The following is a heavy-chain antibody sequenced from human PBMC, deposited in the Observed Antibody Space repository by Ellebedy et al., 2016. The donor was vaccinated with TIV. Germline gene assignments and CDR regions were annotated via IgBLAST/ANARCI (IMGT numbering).Heavy chain of an antibody. CDR2: IHYSGNS. V-gene: IGHV4-59*08. D-gene: IGHD3-10*01. Sequence: MPSETLSLTCTVSGSSISGYYWSWIRQPPGKGLEYIGHIHYSGNSDYNPSLKSRLIISVDASKNQFSLRLRSVTAADTAVYYCARLPSNYGRQLGMDVWGQGATVTVSS. CDR1: GSSISGYY. J-gene: IGHJ6*02. CDR3: ARLPSNYGRQLGMDV.